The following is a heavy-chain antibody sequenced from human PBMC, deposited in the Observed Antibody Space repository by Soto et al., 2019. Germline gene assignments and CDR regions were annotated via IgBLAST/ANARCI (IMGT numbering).Heavy chain of an antibody. J-gene: IGHJ5*02. CDR2: IYATGTT. Sequence: SETLSLTCTVSGASISGFYWSWIRKSAGKGLEWIGRIYATGTTDYNPSLKSRVMMSVDTSKEQFSLKLRSVTAADTAVYYCVRDGTKTLRDWFDPWGQGISVTVSS. V-gene: IGHV4-4*07. D-gene: IGHD1-1*01. CDR3: VRDGTKTLRDWFDP. CDR1: GASISGFY.